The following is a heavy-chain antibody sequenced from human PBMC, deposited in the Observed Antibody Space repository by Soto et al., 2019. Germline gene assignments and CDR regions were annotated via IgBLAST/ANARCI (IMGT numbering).Heavy chain of an antibody. CDR3: ARGEWMIRGADYYYYMDV. CDR2: IYHSGNT. J-gene: IGHJ6*03. V-gene: IGHV4-31*03. D-gene: IGHD3-10*01. Sequence: SETLSLTCIVSGDSISSGDYHWSWIRQHPGKGLEWIGYIYHSGNTHYNPSLESRVTFSVDTSKNQFSLRLTSVTAADTALYYCARGEWMIRGADYYYYMDVWGKGTTVTVSS. CDR1: GDSISSGDYH.